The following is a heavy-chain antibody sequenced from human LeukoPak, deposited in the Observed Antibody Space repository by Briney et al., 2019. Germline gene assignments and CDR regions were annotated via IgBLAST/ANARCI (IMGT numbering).Heavy chain of an antibody. D-gene: IGHD3-10*01. CDR3: ARGPPYGSGSYYRYYYYGMDV. Sequence: PSETLSLTCTVSGGSISSYYWSWIRQPPGKGLEWIGYIYYSGSTNYNPSLKSRVTISVDTSKNLFSLKLSSVTAADTAVYYCARGPPYGSGSYYRYYYYGMDVWGQGTTVTVSS. J-gene: IGHJ6*02. CDR1: GGSISSYY. V-gene: IGHV4-59*01. CDR2: IYYSGST.